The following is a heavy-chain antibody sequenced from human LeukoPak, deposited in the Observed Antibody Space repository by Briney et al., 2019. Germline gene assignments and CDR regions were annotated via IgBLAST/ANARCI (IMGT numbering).Heavy chain of an antibody. CDR3: AKERWSNTRPNWFDS. V-gene: IGHV3-23*01. D-gene: IGHD3-3*01. Sequence: GGSLRLSCAASGFSFSSFAMNWVRQAPGKGLEWGSSISGSGDNTYFADSVQGRFTISRDNSKKTLYLQMDNLRAEDTAVYYCAKERWSNTRPNWFDSWGQGTLVTVSS. CDR2: ISGSGDNT. CDR1: GFSFSSFA. J-gene: IGHJ5*01.